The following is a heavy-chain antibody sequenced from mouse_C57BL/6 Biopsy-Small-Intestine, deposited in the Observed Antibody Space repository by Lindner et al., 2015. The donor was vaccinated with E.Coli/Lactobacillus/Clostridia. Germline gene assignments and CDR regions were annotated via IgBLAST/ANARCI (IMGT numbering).Heavy chain of an antibody. CDR3: ASSEGSSGFFDY. V-gene: IGHV1-82*01. CDR2: IYPGDGDT. J-gene: IGHJ2*01. D-gene: IGHD3-2*02. CDR1: GYAFSSSW. Sequence: VQLQESGPELVKPGASVKISCKASGYAFSSSWMNWVKQRPGKGLEWIGRIYPGDGDTNYNGKFKGKATLTADKSSSTAYMQLSSLTSEDSAVYFCASSEGSSGFFDYWGQGTTLTVSS.